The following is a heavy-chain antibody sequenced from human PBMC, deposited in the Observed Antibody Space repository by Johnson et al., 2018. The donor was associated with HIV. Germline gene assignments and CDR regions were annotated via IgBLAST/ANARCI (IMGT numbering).Heavy chain of an antibody. CDR3: ARERYCSSTSCYFSRPPDAFDI. CDR2: ISWNSGSI. J-gene: IGHJ3*02. V-gene: IGHV3-9*01. D-gene: IGHD2-2*01. Sequence: VQLVESGGGLVQPGRSLRLSCAASGFTFDDYAMHWVRQAPGKGLEWVSGISWNSGSIGYADSVKGRFTISRDNAKNSLYLQMNSLRAEDTAVYYCARERYCSSTSCYFSRPPDAFDIWGQGTMVTVSS. CDR1: GFTFDDYA.